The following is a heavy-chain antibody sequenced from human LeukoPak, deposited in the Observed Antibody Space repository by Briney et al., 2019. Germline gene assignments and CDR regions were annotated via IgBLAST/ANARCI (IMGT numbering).Heavy chain of an antibody. CDR2: ISAYNGNT. CDR3: ARDPVLRYFDWLLSGNYYYYYSMDV. V-gene: IGHV1-18*01. J-gene: IGHJ6*02. D-gene: IGHD3-9*01. CDR1: GYTFTSYG. Sequence: GASVKVSCKASGYTFTSYGISWVRQAPGQGLEWMGWISAYNGNTNYAQKLQGRVTMTTDTSTSTAYMELRSLRSDDTAVYYCARDPVLRYFDWLLSGNYYYYYSMDVWGQGTTVTVSS.